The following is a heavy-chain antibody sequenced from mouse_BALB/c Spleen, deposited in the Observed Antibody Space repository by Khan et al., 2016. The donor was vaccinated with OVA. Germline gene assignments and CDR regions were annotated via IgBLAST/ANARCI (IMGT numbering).Heavy chain of an antibody. D-gene: IGHD2-2*01. CDR3: TRYGYVAWFAY. CDR1: GYSFTSYY. Sequence: VQLKESGPELMKPGASVKISCKASGYSFTSYYIHWVLQSPGKSLEWIGYIDPFSSGTTYNQKFKGKATLTVDKSYSTPYIHLSNLTSEDSAVYYVTRYGYVAWFAYWGPGTLVTVSA. CDR2: IDPFSSGT. V-gene: IGHV1S135*01. J-gene: IGHJ3*01.